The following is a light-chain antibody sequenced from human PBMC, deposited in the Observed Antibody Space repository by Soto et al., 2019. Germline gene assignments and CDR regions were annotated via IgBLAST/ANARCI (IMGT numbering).Light chain of an antibody. Sequence: TVMTQSPAALSVSPGDRASLSCRASQSVGGNLAWYQLKPGQSPRLLIYDASTRATGIPDRYTGSGSGTEFTLTISSLQPEDFATYYCQQRETFGPGTKVDIK. CDR1: QSVGGN. CDR2: DAS. J-gene: IGKJ3*01. CDR3: QQRET. V-gene: IGKV3-15*01.